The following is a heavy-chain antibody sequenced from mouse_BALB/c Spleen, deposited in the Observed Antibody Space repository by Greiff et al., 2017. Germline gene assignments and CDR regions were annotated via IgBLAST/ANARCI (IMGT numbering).Heavy chain of an antibody. J-gene: IGHJ2*01. D-gene: IGHD1-2*01. CDR3: TRDTTATFDY. V-gene: IGHV5-6-4*01. CDR2: ISSGGSYT. CDR1: GFTFSSYT. Sequence: EVKLVESGGGLVKPGGSLKLSCAASGFTFSSYTMSWVRQTPEKRLEWVATISSGGSYTYYPDSVKGRFTISRDNAKNTLYLQMSSLKSEDTAMYYCTRDTTATFDYWGQGTTLTVSS.